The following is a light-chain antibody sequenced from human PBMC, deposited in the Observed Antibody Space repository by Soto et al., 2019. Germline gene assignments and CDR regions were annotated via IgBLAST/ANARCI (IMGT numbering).Light chain of an antibody. J-gene: IGLJ3*02. CDR3: ISYTSSSTWV. CDR1: SSDIGGYNY. V-gene: IGLV2-14*01. Sequence: QSALTQPASVSGSPGQSITISCTGTSSDIGGYNYVSWYQQHPGKAPKLMIYEVSNRPSGVSDRFSGSRSGNTASLTISGLQDEDESDYYCISYTSSSTWVFGGGTKLTVL. CDR2: EVS.